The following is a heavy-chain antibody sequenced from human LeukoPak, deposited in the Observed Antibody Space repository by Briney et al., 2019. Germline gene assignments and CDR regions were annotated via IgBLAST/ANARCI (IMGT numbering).Heavy chain of an antibody. J-gene: IGHJ6*03. Sequence: GSVKVSCKASGYTFTHYGISWVRLPPGQGLAWMGWVSAYNGDPNYAQELQDRVTMTTDTSTSTAYMELRSLRSDDTAVYYCARAGSGRYYYMDVWGKGTTVTVSS. CDR3: ARAGSGRYYYMDV. CDR1: GYTFTHYG. CDR2: VSAYNGDP. V-gene: IGHV1-18*01. D-gene: IGHD3-3*01.